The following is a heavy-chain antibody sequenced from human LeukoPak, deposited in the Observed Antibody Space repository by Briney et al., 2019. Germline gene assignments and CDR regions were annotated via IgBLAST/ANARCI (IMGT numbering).Heavy chain of an antibody. CDR3: ARERATLDYYYYMDV. CDR2: ISSSGSTI. V-gene: IGHV3-48*03. D-gene: IGHD5-12*01. Sequence: PAGGSLRLSCAASVFTFSVYERDWGRQAPGKVLECVSYISSSGSTIYYADAVKSRFTISRDNTKNSLYLQMNSLRAEDTALYYCARERATLDYYYYMDVWGKGTTVTVSS. J-gene: IGHJ6*03. CDR1: VFTFSVYE.